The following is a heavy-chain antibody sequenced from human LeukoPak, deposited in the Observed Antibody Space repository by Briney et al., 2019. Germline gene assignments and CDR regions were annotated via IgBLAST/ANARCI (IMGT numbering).Heavy chain of an antibody. CDR2: IYYSGST. D-gene: IGHD1-26*01. CDR1: GGSISSYY. J-gene: IGHJ4*02. V-gene: IGHV4-59*01. CDR3: ATSLGGATTYDY. Sequence: SETLSLTCTVSGGSISSYYWSWIRQPPGKGLEWIGYIYYSGSTNYNPSLKSQVTISVDTSKNQFSLKLSSVTAADTAVYYCATSLGGATTYDYWGQGTLVTVSS.